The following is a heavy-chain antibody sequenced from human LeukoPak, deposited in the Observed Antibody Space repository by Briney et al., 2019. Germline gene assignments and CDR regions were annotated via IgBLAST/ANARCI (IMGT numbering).Heavy chain of an antibody. Sequence: PSETLSLTCTVSGGSISSSSYYWGWIRQPPGKGLEWIGSIYYSGSTYYNPSLKSRVTISVDASKNQFSLKLSSVTAADTAVYYCARVRMVRGGGLHARPDYWGQGTLITVSS. CDR2: IYYSGST. V-gene: IGHV4-39*07. CDR3: ARVRMVRGGGLHARPDY. J-gene: IGHJ4*02. CDR1: GGSISSSSYY. D-gene: IGHD3-10*01.